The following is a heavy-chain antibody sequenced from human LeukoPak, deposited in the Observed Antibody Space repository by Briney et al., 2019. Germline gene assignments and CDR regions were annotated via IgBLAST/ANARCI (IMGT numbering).Heavy chain of an antibody. D-gene: IGHD3-3*01. CDR1: GFTFSSYG. Sequence: PRRSLRLSCAASGFTFSSYGMHWVRQAPGKGLEWVAVISYDGSNKYYADSVKGRFTISRDNSKNTLYLQMNSLRAEDTAVYYCAKDSTFYGILEWLSNFDYWGQGTLVTVSS. J-gene: IGHJ4*02. V-gene: IGHV3-30*18. CDR3: AKDSTFYGILEWLSNFDY. CDR2: ISYDGSNK.